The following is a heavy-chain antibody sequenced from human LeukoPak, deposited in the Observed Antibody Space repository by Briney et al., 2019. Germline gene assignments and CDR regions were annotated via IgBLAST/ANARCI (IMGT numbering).Heavy chain of an antibody. V-gene: IGHV4-4*02. D-gene: IGHD6-13*01. CDR3: ARIGSSPTYYYYYMDV. Sequence: SGTLSLTCAVSGGSISSSNWWSWVRQPPGKGLEWIGEIYHSGSTNYNPSLKSRVTISVDTSKNQFSLKLSSVTAADTAVYYCARIGSSPTYYYYYMDVWGKGTTVTISS. J-gene: IGHJ6*03. CDR1: GGSISSSNW. CDR2: IYHSGST.